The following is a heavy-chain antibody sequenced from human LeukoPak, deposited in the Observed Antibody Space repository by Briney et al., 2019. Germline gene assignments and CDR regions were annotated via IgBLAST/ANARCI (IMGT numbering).Heavy chain of an antibody. CDR3: ARGYYGSGSPNPPFPAYYFDY. D-gene: IGHD3-10*01. V-gene: IGHV4-34*01. Sequence: SETLSLTCAVYGGSFSGYYGSWIRQPPGKGLEWIGEINHSGSTNYNPSLKSRVTISVDTSKNQFSLKLSSVTAADTAVYYCARGYYGSGSPNPPFPAYYFDYWGQGTLVTVSS. CDR2: INHSGST. J-gene: IGHJ4*02. CDR1: GGSFSGYY.